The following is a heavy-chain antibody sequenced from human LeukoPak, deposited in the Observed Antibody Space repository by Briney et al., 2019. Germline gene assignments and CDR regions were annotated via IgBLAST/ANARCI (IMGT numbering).Heavy chain of an antibody. CDR3: ARATSPYYYYYYMDV. CDR2: IIPIFGTA. Sequence: ASVKVSCKASGGTFSSYAISWVRQAPGQGLEWMGGIIPIFGTANYAQKFQGRVTITADESTSTAYMELSSLRSEDTAVYYCARATSPYYYYYYMDVWGKGTTVTVSS. CDR1: GGTFSSYA. J-gene: IGHJ6*03. V-gene: IGHV1-69*01. D-gene: IGHD1-26*01.